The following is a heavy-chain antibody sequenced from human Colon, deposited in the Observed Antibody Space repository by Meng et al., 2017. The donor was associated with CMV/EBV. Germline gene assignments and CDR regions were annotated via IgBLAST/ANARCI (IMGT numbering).Heavy chain of an antibody. CDR1: GFTVSSNY. CDR3: ARTIRPGYDFWTAYYGMDV. J-gene: IGHJ6*02. Sequence: GESLKISCAASGFTVSSNYMSWVRQAPGKGLEWVSVIYGGGSTYYADSVKGRFTISRDNSKNTLYLQMNSLRAEDTAVYYCARTIRPGYDFWTAYYGMDVWGQGTTVTVSS. CDR2: IYGGGST. D-gene: IGHD3-3*01. V-gene: IGHV3-53*01.